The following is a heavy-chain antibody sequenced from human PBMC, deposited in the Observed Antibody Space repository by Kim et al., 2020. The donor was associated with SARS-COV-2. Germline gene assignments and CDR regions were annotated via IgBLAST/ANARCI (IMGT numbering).Heavy chain of an antibody. J-gene: IGHJ4*02. V-gene: IGHV4-59*08. D-gene: IGHD3-10*01. Sequence: HPSLKSRVTISVDTSKNQSSLTLGSVTAADTAVYYCARLPMVRGGGFDYWGQGTLVTVSS. CDR3: ARLPMVRGGGFDY.